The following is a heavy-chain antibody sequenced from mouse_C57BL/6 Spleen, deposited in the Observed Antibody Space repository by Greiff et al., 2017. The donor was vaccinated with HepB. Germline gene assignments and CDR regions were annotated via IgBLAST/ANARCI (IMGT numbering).Heavy chain of an antibody. V-gene: IGHV5-17*01. J-gene: IGHJ3*01. CDR3: ARPGDSSWFAY. Sequence: EVKLVESGGGLVKPGGSLKLSCAASGFTFSDYGMHWVRQAPEKGLEWVAYISSGSSTIYYADTVKGRFTISRDNAKNTLFLQMTSLRSEDTAMYYCARPGDSSWFAYWGQGTLVTVSA. CDR2: ISSGSSTI. CDR1: GFTFSDYG.